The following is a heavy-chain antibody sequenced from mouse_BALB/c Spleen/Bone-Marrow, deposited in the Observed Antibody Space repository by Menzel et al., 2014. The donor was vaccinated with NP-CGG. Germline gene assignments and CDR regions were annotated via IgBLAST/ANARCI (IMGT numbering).Heavy chain of an antibody. V-gene: IGHV1S127*01. CDR1: GYTFTSYW. D-gene: IGHD2-4*01. CDR2: IDPSDSYT. CDR3: TRGDYDWYFDV. Sequence: QVQLQQPGAELVKPGASVKMSCKASGYTFTSYWMHWVKQRPGQGLEWIGVIDPSDSYTSYNQMFKGKATLTVDTSSSTAYMQLSSLTSEDSAVYYCTRGDYDWYFDVWGAGTTVTVSS. J-gene: IGHJ1*01.